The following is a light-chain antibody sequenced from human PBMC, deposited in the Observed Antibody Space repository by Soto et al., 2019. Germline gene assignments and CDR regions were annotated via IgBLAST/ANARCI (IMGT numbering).Light chain of an antibody. CDR3: QQRHNWPIT. V-gene: IGKV3-11*01. CDR2: DTS. J-gene: IGKJ5*01. CDR1: QSVSRY. Sequence: ETVFTQSSATLSLPPGERATLSCRASQSVSRYLAWYQQKPGQAPRLLIYDTSNRATGIPARFSGSGSGTDFTLTISSLEPADLGVYYCQQRHNWPITFGQGTRLEIK.